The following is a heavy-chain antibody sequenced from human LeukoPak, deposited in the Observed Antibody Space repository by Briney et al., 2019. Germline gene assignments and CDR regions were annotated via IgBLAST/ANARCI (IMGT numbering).Heavy chain of an antibody. V-gene: IGHV3-21*01. CDR2: ISSSSSYI. J-gene: IGHJ4*02. CDR1: GFTFSGYS. D-gene: IGHD3-9*01. Sequence: GGSLRLSFAASGFTFSGYSMNWVRQAPGKGLDWVSSISSSSSYIYYADSVKGRFTISRDNAKNSLYLQMNSLRAEDTAVYYCARGVVRYFDYWGQGALVTVSS. CDR3: ARGVVRYFDY.